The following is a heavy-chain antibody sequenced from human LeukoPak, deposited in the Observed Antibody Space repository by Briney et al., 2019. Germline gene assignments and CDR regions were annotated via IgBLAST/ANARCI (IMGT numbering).Heavy chain of an antibody. CDR1: GFTFSSYE. V-gene: IGHV3-48*03. CDR2: ISSSGSTI. Sequence: GGSLRLSCAASGFTFSSYEMNWVRQAPGKGLEWVSYISSSGSTIYYAASVKVRFTISRDNANSSLYLHMNSLRAEDTAVYYCARERSSYGYHLDSWGQGNLVTVSP. D-gene: IGHD5-18*01. J-gene: IGHJ4*02. CDR3: ARERSSYGYHLDS.